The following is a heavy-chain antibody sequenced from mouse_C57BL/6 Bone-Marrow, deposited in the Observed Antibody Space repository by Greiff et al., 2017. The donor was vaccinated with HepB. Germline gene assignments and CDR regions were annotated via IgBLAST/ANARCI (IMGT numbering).Heavy chain of an antibody. V-gene: IGHV7-1*01. J-gene: IGHJ1*03. CDR2: SRNKANDYTT. D-gene: IGHD1-1*01. Sequence: EVQVVESGGGLVQSGRSLRLSCATSGFTFSDFYMEWVRQAPGKGLEWIAASRNKANDYTTEYSASVKGRFIVSRDTSQSILYLQMNALRAEDTAIYYCARDAITTVVEGYFDVWGTETTVTVSS. CDR3: ARDAITTVVEGYFDV. CDR1: GFTFSDFY.